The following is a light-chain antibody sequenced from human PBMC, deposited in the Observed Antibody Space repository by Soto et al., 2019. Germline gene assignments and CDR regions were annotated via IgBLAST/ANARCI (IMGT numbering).Light chain of an antibody. CDR3: QQYNSYPST. J-gene: IGKJ1*01. CDR1: QSISSW. Sequence: DIQMTQSPSTLSASIGDRVTITCRASQSISSWLAWYQQKPGKAPKLLIYDAPSLESGVPSRFSGSGSGTKFTLTISILQPDDFATYYCQQYNSYPSTFGQGTKVDIK. V-gene: IGKV1-5*01. CDR2: DAP.